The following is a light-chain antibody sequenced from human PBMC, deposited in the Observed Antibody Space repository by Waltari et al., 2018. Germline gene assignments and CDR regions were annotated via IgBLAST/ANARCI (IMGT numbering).Light chain of an antibody. CDR1: SSDVGGYNY. V-gene: IGLV2-14*03. J-gene: IGLJ2*01. CDR2: DVS. Sequence: QSALTQPASVSGSPGQSITISCTGTSSDVGGYNYVSWYQQHPGKAPKLMIYDVSNRPSGGSNRFSGSKSGNTASRTISGLQAEDEADYYCSSYTSSSTVVFGGGTKLTVL. CDR3: SSYTSSSTVV.